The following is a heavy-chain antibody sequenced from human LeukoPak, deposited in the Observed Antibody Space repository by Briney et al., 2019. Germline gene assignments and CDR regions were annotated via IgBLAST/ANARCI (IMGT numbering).Heavy chain of an antibody. CDR2: ISSSSSYT. J-gene: IGHJ4*02. V-gene: IGHV3-11*05. CDR1: GFTFSSHW. D-gene: IGHD3-22*01. CDR3: ARDLGAGYDSSGYYLY. Sequence: GESLRLSCAASGFTFSSHWMHWVRQAPGKGLEWVSYISSSSSYTNYADSVKGRFTISRDNAKNSLYLQMNSLRAEDTAVYYCARDLGAGYDSSGYYLYWGQGTLVTVSS.